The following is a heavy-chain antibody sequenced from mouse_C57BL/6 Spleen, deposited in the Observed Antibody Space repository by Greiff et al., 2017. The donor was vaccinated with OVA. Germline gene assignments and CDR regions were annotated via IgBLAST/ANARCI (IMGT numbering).Heavy chain of an antibody. J-gene: IGHJ3*01. Sequence: QVQLQQSGAELVKPGASVKISCKASGYAFSSYWMNWVKQRPGKGLEWIGQIYPGDGDTNYNGKFKGKATLTADKSSSTAYMQLSSLTSEDSAVYFCARCPDSSGYETWFAYWGQGTLVTVSA. D-gene: IGHD3-2*02. CDR3: ARCPDSSGYETWFAY. V-gene: IGHV1-80*01. CDR2: IYPGDGDT. CDR1: GYAFSSYW.